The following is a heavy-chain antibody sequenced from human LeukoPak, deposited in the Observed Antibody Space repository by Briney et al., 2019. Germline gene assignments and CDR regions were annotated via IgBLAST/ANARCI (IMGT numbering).Heavy chain of an antibody. D-gene: IGHD2-8*01. V-gene: IGHV1-2*06. CDR3: ARLYCTNDVCSSFDY. J-gene: IGHJ4*02. CDR1: GYSFTGYY. CDR2: INPNSGDT. Sequence: ASVKVSCKASGYSFTGYYIHWVRQAPEQGLEWMGRINPNSGDTNYAQKFQGRVTMTRDTSINTAYMELSRLRFDDTAVYYCARLYCTNDVCSSFDYWGQGTLVTVSS.